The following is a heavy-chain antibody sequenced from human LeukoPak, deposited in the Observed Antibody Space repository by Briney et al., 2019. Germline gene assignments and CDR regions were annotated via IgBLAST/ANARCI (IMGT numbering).Heavy chain of an antibody. J-gene: IGHJ4*02. CDR2: ISGSGGST. CDR1: GFTFRSYA. D-gene: IGHD3-22*01. CDR3: AKVRYDSSGYQSPYFDY. V-gene: IGHV3-23*01. Sequence: PGGSLRLSCAASGFTFRSYAMSWVRQAPGKGLEWVSAISGSGGSTYYADSVKGRFTISRDNSKNTLYLQMNSLRAEDTAVYYCAKVRYDSSGYQSPYFDYWGQGILVTVSS.